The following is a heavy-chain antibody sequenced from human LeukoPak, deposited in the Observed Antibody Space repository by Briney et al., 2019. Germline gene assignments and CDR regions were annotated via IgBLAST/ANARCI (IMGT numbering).Heavy chain of an antibody. CDR1: GYTFTIYY. Sequence: ASVKVSYKDSGYTFTIYYMHWVRQAPGQGHEWMGIINHSGGSTSYVQKFQGRVTMTRDTSTSTVYMELSSLRSEDTAVYYCAREDCSGGSCYGYWGQGTLVTVSS. D-gene: IGHD2-15*01. J-gene: IGHJ4*02. V-gene: IGHV1-46*01. CDR3: AREDCSGGSCYGY. CDR2: INHSGGST.